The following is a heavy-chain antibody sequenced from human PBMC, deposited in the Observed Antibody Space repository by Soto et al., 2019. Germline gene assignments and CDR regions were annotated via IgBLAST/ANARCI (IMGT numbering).Heavy chain of an antibody. V-gene: IGHV3-21*01. CDR3: ARERSAVWGDYGDPVEVHDAFDI. Sequence: GGSLRLSCAASGFTFSSYSMNWVRQAPGKGLEWVSSISSSSSYIYYADSVKGRFTISRDNDKNSLYRQMNSLRAEDTAVYYCARERSAVWGDYGDPVEVHDAFDIWGQGTMVTVSS. J-gene: IGHJ3*02. CDR2: ISSSSSYI. CDR1: GFTFSSYS. D-gene: IGHD4-17*01.